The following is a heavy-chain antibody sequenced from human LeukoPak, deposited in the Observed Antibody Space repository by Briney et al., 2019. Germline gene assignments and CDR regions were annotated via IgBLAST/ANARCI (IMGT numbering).Heavy chain of an antibody. V-gene: IGHV3-64*01. CDR3: ARDPTGYSSGGY. D-gene: IGHD6-19*01. CDR2: ISSNGGST. Sequence: PGGSLRLSCAVSGFTFSSYAMHWVRQAPGKGLEYVSAISSNGGSTYYANSVKGRFTISRDNSKNTLYLQMGSLRAEDTAVYYCARDPTGYSSGGYWGQGTLVTVSS. J-gene: IGHJ4*02. CDR1: GFTFSSYA.